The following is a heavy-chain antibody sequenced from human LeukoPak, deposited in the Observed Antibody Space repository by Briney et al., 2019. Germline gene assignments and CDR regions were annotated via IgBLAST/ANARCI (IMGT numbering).Heavy chain of an antibody. CDR3: ARRSSSSSPYYYYGMDV. V-gene: IGHV1-18*01. D-gene: IGHD2-2*01. J-gene: IGHJ6*02. Sequence: ASVKVSCKASGYTFTSFGISWVRQAPGQGFEWMGWISGYNGNTNHAQKLQGRVAMTTDTSTTTAYMELRSLRSDDTAVYYCARRSSSSSPYYYYGMDVWGQGTTVIVSS. CDR1: GYTFTSFG. CDR2: ISGYNGNT.